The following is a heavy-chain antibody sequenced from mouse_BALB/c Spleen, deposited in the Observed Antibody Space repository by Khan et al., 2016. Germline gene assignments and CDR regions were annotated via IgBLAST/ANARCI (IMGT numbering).Heavy chain of an antibody. V-gene: IGHV3-1*02. J-gene: IGHJ4*01. Sequence: EVQLQESGPDLVKPSQSLSLTCTVTGYSITGGYSWHWIRQFPGNKLEWMGYIHYSGSPNYNPSLKSRISITRDTSKNQFFLQLNSVTTEDTATYYCARYGYYAIDYWGQGTSVTVSS. CDR3: ARYGYYAIDY. CDR2: IHYSGSP. D-gene: IGHD1-1*02. CDR1: GYSITGGYS.